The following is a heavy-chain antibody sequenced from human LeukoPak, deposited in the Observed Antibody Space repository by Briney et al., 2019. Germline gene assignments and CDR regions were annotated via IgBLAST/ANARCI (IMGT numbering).Heavy chain of an antibody. CDR3: ARALHCSGGSCYSAPTPYDY. D-gene: IGHD2-15*01. CDR1: GYTFTSCD. Sequence: ASVKVSCKASGYTFTSCDINWVRQATGQGLEWMGWMNPNSGNTGYAQNFQGRVTITRDTSINTAYMELSSLRSEDTAIYFCARALHCSGGSCYSAPTPYDYWGQGTPVTVSS. J-gene: IGHJ4*02. V-gene: IGHV1-8*03. CDR2: MNPNSGNT.